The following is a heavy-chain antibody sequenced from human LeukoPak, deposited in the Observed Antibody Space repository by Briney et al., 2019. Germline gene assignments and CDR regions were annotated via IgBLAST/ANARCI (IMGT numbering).Heavy chain of an antibody. J-gene: IGHJ4*02. CDR1: GFTFSSYA. V-gene: IGHV3-23*01. Sequence: PGGSLRLSCAASGFTFSSYAMSWVRQAPGKGLEWVSAISGSGGSTYYADSVKGRFTISRDNSKNTLYLQMNSLRAEDTAVYYCAKDPTGAIVGATFDYWGQGTLVTVSS. D-gene: IGHD1-26*01. CDR3: AKDPTGAIVGATFDY. CDR2: ISGSGGST.